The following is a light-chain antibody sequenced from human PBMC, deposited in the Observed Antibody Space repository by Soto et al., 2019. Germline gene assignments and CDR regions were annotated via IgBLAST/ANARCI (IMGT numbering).Light chain of an antibody. J-gene: IGKJ5*01. CDR1: QSISSY. CDR3: QQSYSTPIT. CDR2: AAS. V-gene: IGKV1-39*01. Sequence: KMSKPVSSVSASKRDSVNITCGASQSISSYLNWYQQKPGKAPKLLIYAASSLQSGVPSRFSGSGSGTDFTLTISSLQPEDFATYYCQQSYSTPITFGQGTLLEIK.